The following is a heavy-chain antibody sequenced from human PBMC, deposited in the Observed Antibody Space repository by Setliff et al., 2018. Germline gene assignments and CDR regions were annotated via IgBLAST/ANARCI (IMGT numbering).Heavy chain of an antibody. CDR3: ASSSGGNYEAYFDY. CDR2: ISYDGTIT. V-gene: IGHV3-30*04. D-gene: IGHD2-15*01. Sequence: GESLKISCAASGFLYSNNAFHWVRPTPGKGLEWVAVISYDGTITHYVDSVKGRFSISRDNSQNTLYLQMNSLSPEDTALYYCASSSGGNYEAYFDYWGQGTLVTVSS. J-gene: IGHJ4*02. CDR1: GFLYSNNA.